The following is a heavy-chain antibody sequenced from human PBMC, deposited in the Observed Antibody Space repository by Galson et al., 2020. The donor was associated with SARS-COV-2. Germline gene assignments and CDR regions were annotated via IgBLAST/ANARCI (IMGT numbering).Heavy chain of an antibody. CDR3: ARSGLEGITMVRGVITYFDY. D-gene: IGHD3-10*01. J-gene: IGHJ4*02. V-gene: IGHV3-30*01. Sequence: GESLKISCAASGFTFSSYAMHWVRQAPGKGLEWVAVISYDGSNKYYADSVKGRFTISRDNSKNTLYLQMNSLRAEDTAVYYCARSGLEGITMVRGVITYFDYWGQGTLVTVSS. CDR2: ISYDGSNK. CDR1: GFTFSSYA.